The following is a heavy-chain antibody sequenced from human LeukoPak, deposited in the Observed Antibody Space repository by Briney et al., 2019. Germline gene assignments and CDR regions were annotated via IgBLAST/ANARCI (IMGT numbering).Heavy chain of an antibody. V-gene: IGHV1-8*01. CDR3: ARGGYCSSTSCYQNWFDP. Sequence: ASVKVSCKASGYTFTSYDINWVRQATGQGLEWMGWMNPNSGNTGYAQKFQGRVTMTRNTSISTAYMKLSSLRSEDTAVYYCARGGYCSSTSCYQNWFDPWGQGTLVTASS. D-gene: IGHD2-2*01. J-gene: IGHJ5*02. CDR1: GYTFTSYD. CDR2: MNPNSGNT.